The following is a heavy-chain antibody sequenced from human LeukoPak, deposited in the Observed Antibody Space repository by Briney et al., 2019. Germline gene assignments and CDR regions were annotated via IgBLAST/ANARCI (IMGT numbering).Heavy chain of an antibody. Sequence: SETLSLTCTVSSYSISSGYYWGWIRQPPGKGLEWIGSIYHSGNTYYNPSLKSRVTISIDTSKNQFSLKVSSVTAADTAVYYCARHTSRDWIKGAFDIWGQGTMVTVSS. CDR3: ARHTSRDWIKGAFDI. CDR2: IYHSGNT. J-gene: IGHJ3*02. CDR1: SYSISSGYY. D-gene: IGHD1/OR15-1a*01. V-gene: IGHV4-38-2*02.